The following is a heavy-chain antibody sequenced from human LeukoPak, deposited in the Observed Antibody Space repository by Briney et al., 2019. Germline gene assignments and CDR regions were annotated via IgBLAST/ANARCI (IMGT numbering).Heavy chain of an antibody. J-gene: IGHJ4*02. D-gene: IGHD6-19*01. V-gene: IGHV4-31*03. CDR1: GGSISSGGYY. CDR2: IYYSGST. Sequence: SETLSLTCTVSGGSISSGGYYWSWIRQHPGKGLEWIGYIYYSGSTYYNPSLKSRVTISVDTSKNQFSLKLSSVTAADAAVYYCARVLAVAGNDYWGQGTLVTVSS. CDR3: ARVLAVAGNDY.